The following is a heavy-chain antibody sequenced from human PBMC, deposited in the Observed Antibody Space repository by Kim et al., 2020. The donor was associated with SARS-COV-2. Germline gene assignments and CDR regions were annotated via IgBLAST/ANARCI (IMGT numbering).Heavy chain of an antibody. D-gene: IGHD2-15*01. CDR3: ASHLFYSFDF. CDR2: GVEK. J-gene: IGHJ4*02. V-gene: IGHV3-7*01. Sequence: GVEKYYVDAVKGRFIISRDNVGNTGSLQMVSVRVEDTAVYYCASHLFYSFDFWGQGALVTVSS.